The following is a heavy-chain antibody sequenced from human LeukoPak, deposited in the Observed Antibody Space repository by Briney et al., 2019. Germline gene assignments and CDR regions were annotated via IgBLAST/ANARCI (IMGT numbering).Heavy chain of an antibody. CDR1: GYTLTELS. D-gene: IGHD5-12*01. V-gene: IGHV1-24*01. J-gene: IGHJ6*02. Sequence: ASVKVSCKVSGYTLTELSMHWVRQAPGKGLEWLGGFDPEDGETIYAQKFQGRVTMTEDTSTDTAYMELSSLRSEDTAVYYCATDLPGGYGSKFKNYGMDVWGQGTTVTVSS. CDR3: ATDLPGGYGSKFKNYGMDV. CDR2: FDPEDGET.